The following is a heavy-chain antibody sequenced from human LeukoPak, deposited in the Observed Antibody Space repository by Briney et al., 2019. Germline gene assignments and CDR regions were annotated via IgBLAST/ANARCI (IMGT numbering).Heavy chain of an antibody. CDR2: IGTAGDT. D-gene: IGHD3-10*01. Sequence: PGGSLRLSCAASGFTFSSYDMHWVRQATGKGLEWVSAIGTAGDTYYPGSVKGRFTISRENAENSLYLQMNSLRAEDTAVYYCARVRITMVRGVTAEYYFDYWGQGTLVTVSS. J-gene: IGHJ4*02. V-gene: IGHV3-13*01. CDR1: GFTFSSYD. CDR3: ARVRITMVRGVTAEYYFDY.